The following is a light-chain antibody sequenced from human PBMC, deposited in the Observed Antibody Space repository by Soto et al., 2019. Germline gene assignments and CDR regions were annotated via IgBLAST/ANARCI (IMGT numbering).Light chain of an antibody. CDR1: QSVGSNS. CDR2: GAS. J-gene: IGKJ3*01. Sequence: EIVLTQSLGTLSSSLGERATLSCRASQSVGSNSLAWYQQKPGQAPRLLIYGASNRATGIPDRFSGSGSGTDFTLTINRLEAEDFAVYYCQQYGNTPLFSFGPGTKVDIK. CDR3: QQYGNTPLFS. V-gene: IGKV3-20*01.